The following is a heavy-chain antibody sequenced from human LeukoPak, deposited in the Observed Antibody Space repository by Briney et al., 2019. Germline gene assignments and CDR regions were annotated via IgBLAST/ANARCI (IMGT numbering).Heavy chain of an antibody. CDR3: AKDFYSGSWSGPFDH. J-gene: IGHJ4*02. Sequence: GGSLRLSWAASGFTFSDYAMNSVRQAPGKGLEWVSTITSSGYSTSDADSVRGRFTIARDNSKNTLYLQMKSVRAEETAVYYCAKDFYSGSWSGPFDHWGQGTLVTVSS. CDR1: GFTFSDYA. CDR2: ITSSGYST. D-gene: IGHD6-13*01. V-gene: IGHV3-23*01.